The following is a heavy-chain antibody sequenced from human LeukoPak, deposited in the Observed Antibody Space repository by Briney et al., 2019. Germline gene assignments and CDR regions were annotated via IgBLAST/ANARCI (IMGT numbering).Heavy chain of an antibody. Sequence: GGSLRLSCAASGFTFSSYGMSWVRQAPGKGLEWVSAISGSGGSTYYADSVKGRFTISRDNSKNTLYLQMNSLRAEDTAVYYCAKVGCSSPGCSGGVFDIWAKGKMVTVS. CDR2: ISGSGGST. CDR1: GFTFSSYG. V-gene: IGHV3-23*01. J-gene: IGHJ3*02. CDR3: AKVGCSSPGCSGGVFDI. D-gene: IGHD2-2*01.